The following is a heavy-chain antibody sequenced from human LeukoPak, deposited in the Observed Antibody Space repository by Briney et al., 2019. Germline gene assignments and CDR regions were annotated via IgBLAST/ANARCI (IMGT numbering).Heavy chain of an antibody. J-gene: IGHJ4*02. CDR1: GFTFSSYA. CDR2: ISGSGGST. D-gene: IGHD2-15*01. Sequence: PGGSLRLSCAASGFTFSSYAMSWVRQAPGKGLEWVSAISGSGGSTYYADSVKGRFTISRDNSKNTLYLQMNSLRAEDTAVYYCAKGSGVVVVAAITFDYWGQGTLVTVYS. CDR3: AKGSGVVVVAAITFDY. V-gene: IGHV3-23*01.